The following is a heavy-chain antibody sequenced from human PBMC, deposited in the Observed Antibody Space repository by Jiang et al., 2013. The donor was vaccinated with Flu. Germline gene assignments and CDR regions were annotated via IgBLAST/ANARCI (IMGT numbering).Heavy chain of an antibody. D-gene: IGHD6-13*01. CDR3: ARERSVVYSSTPNWFDP. CDR1: GGTFSSYA. Sequence: KVSCKASGGTFSSYAISWVRQAPGQGLEWMGGIIPIFGTANYAQKFQGRVTITADESTSTAYMELSSLRSEDTAVYYCARERSVVYSSTPNWFDPWGQGTLVTVSS. CDR2: IIPIFGTA. J-gene: IGHJ5*02. V-gene: IGHV1-69*01.